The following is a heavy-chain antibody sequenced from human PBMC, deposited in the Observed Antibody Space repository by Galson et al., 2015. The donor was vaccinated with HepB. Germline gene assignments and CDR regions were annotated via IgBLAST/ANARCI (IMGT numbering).Heavy chain of an antibody. D-gene: IGHD3-22*01. V-gene: IGHV3-21*01. CDR1: GFTFSSYS. CDR2: ISSGGTYI. CDR3: ARVYYYDSSGYSHVGFDY. Sequence: PRLSCAASGFTFSSYSMDWVRQAPGKGLEWVSSISSGGTYIYYADSMKGRFTISRDNAKNSLFLQMNSLRAEDTAVYYCARVYYYDSSGYSHVGFDYWGQGTLVTVSS. J-gene: IGHJ4*02.